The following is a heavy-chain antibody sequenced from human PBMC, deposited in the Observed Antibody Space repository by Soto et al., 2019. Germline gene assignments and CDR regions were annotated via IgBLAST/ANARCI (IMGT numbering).Heavy chain of an antibody. J-gene: IGHJ1*01. CDR1: GYTFTSYG. D-gene: IGHD3-22*01. CDR2: ISAYNGNT. CDR3: ASRGPDYYDSSGYYYPAEYFQH. V-gene: IGHV1-18*01. Sequence: ASVKVACKASGYTFTSYGISWVRLAPGQGLEWMGWISAYNGNTNYAQKLQGRVTMTTDTSTSTAYMELRSLRSDDTAVYYCASRGPDYYDSSGYYYPAEYFQHWGQGTLVTVSS.